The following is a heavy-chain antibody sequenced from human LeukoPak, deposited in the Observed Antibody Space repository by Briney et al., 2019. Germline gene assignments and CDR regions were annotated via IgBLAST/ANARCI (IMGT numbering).Heavy chain of an antibody. J-gene: IGHJ5*02. V-gene: IGHV3-9*01. CDR2: ISWNSGSI. D-gene: IGHD6-13*01. Sequence: PGGSLRLSCAASGFTFDDYAMHWVRQAPGKGLEWVSGISWNSGSIGYADSVKGRFTISRDNAKNSLYLQMNGLRAEDTALYYCAKDVGRYSSSPTWWFDPWGQGTLVTVSS. CDR1: GFTFDDYA. CDR3: AKDVGRYSSSPTWWFDP.